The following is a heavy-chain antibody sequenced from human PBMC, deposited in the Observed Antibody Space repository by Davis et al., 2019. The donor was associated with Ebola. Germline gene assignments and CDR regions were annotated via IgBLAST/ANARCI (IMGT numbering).Heavy chain of an antibody. Sequence: ASVKVSCMASGYIFTRYGISWVRQAPGQGLEWMGWISTYNDNTNYAQKFQGRVSMTTATSTSTAYLGLRSLRSDDTAVYSCARDYGDFNWFDPWGQGTLVTVSS. J-gene: IGHJ5*02. CDR1: GYIFTRYG. D-gene: IGHD4-17*01. CDR2: ISTYNDNT. CDR3: ARDYGDFNWFDP. V-gene: IGHV1-18*04.